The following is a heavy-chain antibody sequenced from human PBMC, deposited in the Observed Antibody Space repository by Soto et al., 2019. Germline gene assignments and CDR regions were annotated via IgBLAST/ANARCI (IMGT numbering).Heavy chain of an antibody. D-gene: IGHD6-13*01. Sequence: EVQLVETGGGLIQPGGSLRLSCAASGFNVSSNSMNWVRQAPGKGLEWLSLIHSDANTKYADSVKGRFTISRDSSQNKLYLQMNTLRVEDTAIYYCARDPVAAAGNNYYRMDAWGQGTTVTVSS. CDR2: IHSDANT. CDR3: ARDPVAAAGNNYYRMDA. V-gene: IGHV3-53*05. J-gene: IGHJ6*02. CDR1: GFNVSSNS.